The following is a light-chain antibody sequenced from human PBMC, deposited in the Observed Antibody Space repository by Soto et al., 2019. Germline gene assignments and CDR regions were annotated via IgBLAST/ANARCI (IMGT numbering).Light chain of an antibody. CDR3: QSYDIGLSAWV. CDR2: GNN. V-gene: IGLV1-40*01. Sequence: QSVLTQPPSVSGAPGQRVTISCTGSSSNIGAGHDVHWYQQLPGTAPKLLISGNNNRPSGAPDRFSGSKSGTSASLAITGLQADDEADYYCQSYDIGLSAWVFGGGTKLTVL. J-gene: IGLJ3*02. CDR1: SSNIGAGHD.